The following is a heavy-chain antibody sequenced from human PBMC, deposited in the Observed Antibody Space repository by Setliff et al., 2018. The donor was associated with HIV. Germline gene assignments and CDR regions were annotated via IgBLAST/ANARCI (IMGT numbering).Heavy chain of an antibody. CDR1: GGTLTNSV. Sequence: SVKVSCKTSGGTLTNSVITWVRQAPGQGLEWMGIIIPMYNIPTYAQKFQGRVTFTADESTSTAYMELSSLSSEDTAVYYCARDQTGIAAAAFGGGSAWSDEGFDIWGQGTMVTVSS. J-gene: IGHJ3*02. D-gene: IGHD6-13*01. CDR3: ARDQTGIAAAAFGGGSAWSDEGFDI. V-gene: IGHV1-69*13. CDR2: IIPMYNIP.